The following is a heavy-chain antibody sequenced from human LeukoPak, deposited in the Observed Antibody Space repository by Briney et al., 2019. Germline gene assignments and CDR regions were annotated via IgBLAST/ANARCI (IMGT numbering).Heavy chain of an antibody. CDR1: GFTFSSYA. J-gene: IGHJ4*02. Sequence: PGGSLRLSCVASGFTFSSYAMSWVRQAPGKGLEWVSAISGSGGSTYYADSVKGRFTISRDNSKNTLYLQMNSLRAEDTAVYYCAKDSLGSTLPDYWGQGTLVTVSS. CDR2: ISGSGGST. CDR3: AKDSLGSTLPDY. V-gene: IGHV3-23*01. D-gene: IGHD7-27*01.